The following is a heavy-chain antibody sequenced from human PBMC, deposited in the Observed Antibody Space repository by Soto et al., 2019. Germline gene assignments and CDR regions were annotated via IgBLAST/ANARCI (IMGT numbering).Heavy chain of an antibody. CDR3: ARVGVLRYFDWSYGMDV. J-gene: IGHJ6*02. CDR1: GGSISSYY. V-gene: IGHV4-59*01. Sequence: LSLTCTVSGGSISSYYWSWIRQPPGKGLEWIGYIYYSGSTNYNPSLKSRVTISVDTSKNQFSLKLGSVTAADTAVYYCARVGVLRYFDWSYGMDVWGRGTTVTVSS. CDR2: IYYSGST. D-gene: IGHD3-9*01.